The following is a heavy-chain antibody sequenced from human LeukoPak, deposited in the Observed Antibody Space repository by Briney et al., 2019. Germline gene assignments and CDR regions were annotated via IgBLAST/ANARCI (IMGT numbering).Heavy chain of an antibody. CDR3: ARAHGPSSGVAFDI. J-gene: IGHJ3*02. CDR2: IIPILGIA. Sequence: SVKVSCKASGYTFTSYGISWVRQAPGQGLEWMGRIIPILGIANYAQKFQGRVTVTADKSTSTAYMELSSLRSEDTAVYYCARAHGPSSGVAFDIWGQGTMVTVSS. D-gene: IGHD6-25*01. CDR1: GYTFTSYG. V-gene: IGHV1-69*04.